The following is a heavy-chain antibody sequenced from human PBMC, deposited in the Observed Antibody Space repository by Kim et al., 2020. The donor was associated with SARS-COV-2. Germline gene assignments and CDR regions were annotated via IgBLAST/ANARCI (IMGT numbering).Heavy chain of an antibody. CDR3: ARAPAAALPTFWFDP. D-gene: IGHD6-13*01. Sequence: DSVKGRFTISRDNAKNSLYLQMNSLRDEDTAVYYCARAPAAALPTFWFDPWGQGTLVTVSS. J-gene: IGHJ5*02. V-gene: IGHV3-48*02.